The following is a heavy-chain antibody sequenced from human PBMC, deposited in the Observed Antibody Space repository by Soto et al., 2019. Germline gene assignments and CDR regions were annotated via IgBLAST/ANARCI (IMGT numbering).Heavy chain of an antibody. CDR3: ARMYSSSPTPFFDH. J-gene: IGHJ4*02. V-gene: IGHV4-59*01. CDR1: GDSISSNY. CDR2: VFYTGIT. Sequence: ETLSLTCTVSGDSISSNYWTWLRQPPGEGLEWIGYVFYTGITNYNPSLKSRVTISVDTSMNHFSLKLNSVTAADSAMYYCARMYSSSPTPFFDHWGQGTLVTVSS. D-gene: IGHD6-6*01.